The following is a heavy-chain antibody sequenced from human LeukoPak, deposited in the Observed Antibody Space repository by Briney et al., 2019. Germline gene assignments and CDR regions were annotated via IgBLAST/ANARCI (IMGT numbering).Heavy chain of an antibody. CDR2: IYYSGST. Sequence: SETLSLTCTVSGGSISSGDYYWSWIRQPPGKGLEWIGYIYYSGSTYYNPSLKRRVTISVDTSKNQFSLKLSSVTAADTAVYYCARGVLRYFDWLLPPYYFDYWGQGTLVTVSS. CDR1: GGSISSGDYY. V-gene: IGHV4-30-4*01. D-gene: IGHD3-9*01. CDR3: ARGVLRYFDWLLPPYYFDY. J-gene: IGHJ4*02.